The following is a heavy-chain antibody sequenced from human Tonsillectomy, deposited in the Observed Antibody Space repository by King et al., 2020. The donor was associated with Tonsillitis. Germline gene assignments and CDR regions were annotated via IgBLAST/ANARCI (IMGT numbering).Heavy chain of an antibody. CDR2: IIPIFGTT. J-gene: IGHJ6*02. V-gene: IGHV1-69*01. Sequence: VQLVESGAEVKKPGSSVKVSCKASGGTFSSYAISSVRQAPGQGLEWMGGIIPIFGTTNYAQKFQGRVTITADESTSTAYMELSSLRSEDTAVYYCASRSGGRDYYYYGLDVWGQGTTVTVSS. D-gene: IGHD2-15*01. CDR1: GGTFSSYA. CDR3: ASRSGGRDYYYYGLDV.